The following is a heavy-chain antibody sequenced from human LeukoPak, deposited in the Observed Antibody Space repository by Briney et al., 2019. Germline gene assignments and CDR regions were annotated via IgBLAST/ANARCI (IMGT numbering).Heavy chain of an antibody. CDR1: GFTFSSYA. D-gene: IGHD4-17*01. CDR3: ARDFSGDYGPDAFDI. Sequence: PGGSLRLSCAASGFTFSSYAMHWVRQAPGKGLEWVAVISYDGSNKYYADSVKGRFTISRDNSKNTLYLQMNSLRAEDTAVYYCARDFSGDYGPDAFDIWGQGTMVTVSS. CDR2: ISYDGSNK. V-gene: IGHV3-30*04. J-gene: IGHJ3*02.